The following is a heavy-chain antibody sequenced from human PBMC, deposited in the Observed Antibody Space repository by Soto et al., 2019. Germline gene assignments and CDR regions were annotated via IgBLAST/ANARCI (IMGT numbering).Heavy chain of an antibody. J-gene: IGHJ6*02. CDR1: GGSISSGDYY. CDR2: IYYSGST. V-gene: IGHV4-30-4*01. Sequence: QVQLQESGPGLVKPSQTLSLTCTVSGGSISSGDYYWSWIRQPPGKGLEWIGYIYYSGSTYYNPSLKRRVTISVDTSKNQFSLKLSSVTAADTAVYYCARDYGGYRWSGGSCYSGPGRYYYGMDVWGQGTTVTVSS. D-gene: IGHD2-15*01. CDR3: ARDYGGYRWSGGSCYSGPGRYYYGMDV.